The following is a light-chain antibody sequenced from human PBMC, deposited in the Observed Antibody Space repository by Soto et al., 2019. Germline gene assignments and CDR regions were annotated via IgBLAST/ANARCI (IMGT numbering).Light chain of an antibody. CDR3: SSYAASDNFVV. J-gene: IGLJ2*01. CDR2: EVN. V-gene: IGLV2-8*01. Sequence: QSVLTQPPSASGSPGQSVTISCTGTSSDVGNYDSVSWYQHHPGKAPQAVIYEVNKRPSGVPDRFSGSKSGNTASLTVSGLQAEDEGDYYCSSYAASDNFVVFGGGTKLTVL. CDR1: SSDVGNYDS.